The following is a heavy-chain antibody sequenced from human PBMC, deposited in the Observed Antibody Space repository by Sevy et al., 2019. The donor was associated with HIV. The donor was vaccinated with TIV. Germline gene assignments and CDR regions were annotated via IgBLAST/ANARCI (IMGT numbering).Heavy chain of an antibody. CDR1: GFSFSNYW. Sequence: GGSLRLSCAASGFSFSNYWMHWVRQAPGNGLEWVSGISWNSGSIGYADSVKGRFTISRDNAKNSLYLQMNSLRAEDTALYYCAKDALSVFDAFDIWGQGTMVTVSS. V-gene: IGHV3-9*01. CDR2: ISWNSGSI. D-gene: IGHD3-10*02. J-gene: IGHJ3*02. CDR3: AKDALSVFDAFDI.